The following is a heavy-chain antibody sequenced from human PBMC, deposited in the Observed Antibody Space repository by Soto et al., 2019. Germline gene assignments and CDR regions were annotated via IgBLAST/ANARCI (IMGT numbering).Heavy chain of an antibody. CDR1: GFTFSSYA. V-gene: IGHV3-23*01. CDR2: ISGSGGST. CDR3: AKFVGLWGLTGTNLDYFDY. J-gene: IGHJ4*02. Sequence: PGGSLRLSCAASGFTFSSYAMSWVRQAPGKGLEWVSAISGSGGSTYYADSVKGRFTISRDNSKNTLHLQMNSLRAEDTAVYYCAKFVGLWGLTGTNLDYFDYWGQGTLVTVSS. D-gene: IGHD1-20*01.